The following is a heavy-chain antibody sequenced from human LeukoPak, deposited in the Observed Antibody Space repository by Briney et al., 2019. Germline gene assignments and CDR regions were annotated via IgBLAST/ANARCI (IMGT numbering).Heavy chain of an antibody. Sequence: GWALPLSCAASGFTFSSYAMSRVRQAAGKGREWVSGINSCGWKKYYPDPEKGRCTLSRDNVKKTLYLQTNSLDADGTAVYYCAKAREGGFWY. D-gene: IGHD1-26*01. J-gene: IGHJ2*01. CDR2: INSCGWKK. V-gene: IGHV3-23*01. CDR3: AKAREGGFWY. CDR1: GFTFSSYA.